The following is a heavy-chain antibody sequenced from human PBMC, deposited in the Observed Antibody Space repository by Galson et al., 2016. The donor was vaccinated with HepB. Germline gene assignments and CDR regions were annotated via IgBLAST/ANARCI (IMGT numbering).Heavy chain of an antibody. CDR3: AKERLVRRIFDY. CDR2: ISTRRTT. D-gene: IGHD1-1*01. Sequence: SLRLSCAASGFVFSNFGLSWVRQAPGKGLEWVASISTRRTTYYSDSVQGRFTISRDNSNNTLYLQMNGLRAEDTAVYYCAKERLVRRIFDYWGQGTLVTVSS. V-gene: IGHV3-23*01. J-gene: IGHJ4*02. CDR1: GFVFSNFG.